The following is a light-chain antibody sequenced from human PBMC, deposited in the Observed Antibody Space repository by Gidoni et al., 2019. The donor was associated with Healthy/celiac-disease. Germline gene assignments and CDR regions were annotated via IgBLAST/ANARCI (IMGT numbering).Light chain of an antibody. CDR3: QQSYSTPYT. CDR1: QSISSY. Sequence: LHLPPPPSSLSASVGDRLTITFRASQSISSYSNWYQQKPGKAPKLLIYAASSLQSGVSSRCSGSGSGTDFTLTISRLQPEDFATYYCQQSYSTPYTFGQXTKLEIK. J-gene: IGKJ2*01. CDR2: AAS. V-gene: IGKV1-39*01.